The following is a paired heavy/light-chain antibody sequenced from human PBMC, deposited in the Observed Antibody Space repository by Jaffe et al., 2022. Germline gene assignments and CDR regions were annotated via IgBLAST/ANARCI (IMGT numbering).Light chain of an antibody. CDR3: QQRSNWPPEST. Sequence: EIVLTQSPATLSLSPGERATLSCRASQSVSSYLAWYQQKPGQAPRLLIYDASNRATGIPARFSGSGSGTDFTLTISSLEPEDFAVYYCQQRSNWPPESTFGQGTRLEIK. V-gene: IGKV3-11*01. CDR2: DAS. CDR1: QSVSSY. J-gene: IGKJ5*01.
Heavy chain of an antibody. J-gene: IGHJ6*03. CDR1: GGSISSYY. CDR2: IYYSGST. V-gene: IGHV4-59*01. CDR3: ARAPSSLYDFWSGYQSDYYYYMDV. D-gene: IGHD3-3*01. Sequence: QVQLQESGPGLVKPSETLSLTCTVSGGSISSYYWSWIRQPPGKGLEWIGYIYYSGSTNYNPSLKSRVTISVDTSKNQFSLKLSSVTAADTAVYYCARAPSSLYDFWSGYQSDYYYYMDVWGKGTTVTVSS.